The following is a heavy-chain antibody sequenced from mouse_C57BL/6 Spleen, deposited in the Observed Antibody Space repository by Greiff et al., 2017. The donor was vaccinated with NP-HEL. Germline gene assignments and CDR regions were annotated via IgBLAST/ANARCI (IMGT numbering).Heavy chain of an antibody. V-gene: IGHV1-64*01. J-gene: IGHJ4*01. CDR2: IHPNSGST. CDR3: AINWDGYAMDY. D-gene: IGHD4-1*01. CDR1: GYTFTSYW. Sequence: QVQLQQPGAELVKPGASVKLSCKASGYTFTSYWMHWVKQRPGQGLEWIGMIHPNSGSTNYNEKFKSKATLTVDKSSSTAYMQLSSLTSEDSAVYYCAINWDGYAMDYWGQGTSVTVSS.